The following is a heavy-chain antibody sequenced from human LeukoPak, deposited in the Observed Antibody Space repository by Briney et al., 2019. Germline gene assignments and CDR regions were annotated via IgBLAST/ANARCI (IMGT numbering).Heavy chain of an antibody. CDR2: IYYSGST. V-gene: IGHV4-59*08. D-gene: IGHD4-17*01. Sequence: ASETLSLTCTVSGVSISSYYWSWIRQPPGKGLEWIGYIYYSGSTNYNPSLKSRVTISVDTSKNQFSLKLSSVTAADTAVYYCARHSLYGDLYYWGQGTLVTVSS. J-gene: IGHJ4*02. CDR1: GVSISSYY. CDR3: ARHSLYGDLYY.